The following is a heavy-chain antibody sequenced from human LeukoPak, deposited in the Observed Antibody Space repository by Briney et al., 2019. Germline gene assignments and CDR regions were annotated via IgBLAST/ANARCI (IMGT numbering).Heavy chain of an antibody. CDR2: TIPSLGIA. J-gene: IGHJ5*02. CDR1: GGTFSSYT. Sequence: SVKVSCKASGGTFSSYTISWVRQAPGQGLEWMGRTIPSLGIANYAQKFQGRVTITADKSTSTAYMELSSLRSEDTAVYYCASHCSGGSCYGFRFDPWGQGTRVTVSS. CDR3: ASHCSGGSCYGFRFDP. D-gene: IGHD2-15*01. V-gene: IGHV1-69*02.